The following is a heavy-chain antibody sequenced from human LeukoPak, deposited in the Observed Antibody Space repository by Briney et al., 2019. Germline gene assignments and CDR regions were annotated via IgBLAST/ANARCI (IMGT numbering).Heavy chain of an antibody. J-gene: IGHJ4*02. CDR1: GYSFTSYW. CDR2: IYPGDSDT. D-gene: IGHD6-19*01. V-gene: IGHV5-51*01. CDR3: ARHPIRYSSGWYGAY. Sequence: GESLKISCKGSGYSFTSYWIGWVRQMPGKGLEWMGIIYPGDSDTRYSPSFKGQVTISADKSISTAYLQWSSLKASDTAMYYCARHPIRYSSGWYGAYWGQGTLVTVSS.